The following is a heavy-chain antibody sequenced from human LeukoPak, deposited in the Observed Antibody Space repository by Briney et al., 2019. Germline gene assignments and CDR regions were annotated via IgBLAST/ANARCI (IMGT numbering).Heavy chain of an antibody. D-gene: IGHD5-12*01. CDR2: ISPSGST. J-gene: IGHJ4*02. CDR1: GGSINSDTYY. CDR3: ARDRGDGYDYFWDY. V-gene: IGHV4-61*02. Sequence: SETLSLTCTFSGGSINSDTYYWSWIRQPAGKGLEWIGRISPSGSTNYNPSLKSRVTISVDTSKNQFSLKLSSVTAADTAVYYCARDRGDGYDYFWDYWGQGTLVTVSS.